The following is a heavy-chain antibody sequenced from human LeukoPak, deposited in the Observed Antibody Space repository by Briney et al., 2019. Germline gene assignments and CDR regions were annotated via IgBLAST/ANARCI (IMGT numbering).Heavy chain of an antibody. V-gene: IGHV4-61*02. D-gene: IGHD2/OR15-2a*01. CDR1: GGSISSGSYY. Sequence: SETLSLTCTVSGGSISSGSYYWSWIRQPAGKGLEWIGRIYTSGSTNYNPSLKSRVTISVDTSKNQFSLKLSSVTAADTAVYYCAREGFNMEIDIWGQGTMVTVSS. CDR3: AREGFNMEIDI. CDR2: IYTSGST. J-gene: IGHJ3*02.